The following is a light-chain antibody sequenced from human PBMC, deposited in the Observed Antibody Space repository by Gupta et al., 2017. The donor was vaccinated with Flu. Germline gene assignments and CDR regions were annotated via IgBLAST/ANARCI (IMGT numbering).Light chain of an antibody. V-gene: IGLV3-21*02. CDR1: HIGAKN. J-gene: IGLJ3*02. CDR2: DDD. Sequence: YVLTQPPSVSVAPGQPAKITCGGDHIGAKNVHWYQQKPGQAPVLVVYDDDDRTSGVPERISGSKSGNTATMTIRGVEAGEEADYYCQLWDRYTDHVVFGGGTKVTVL. CDR3: QLWDRYTDHVV.